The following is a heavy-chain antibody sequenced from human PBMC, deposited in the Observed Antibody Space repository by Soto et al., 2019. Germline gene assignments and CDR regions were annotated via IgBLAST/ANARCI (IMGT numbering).Heavy chain of an antibody. Sequence: PSETLSLTCAVSGGSISRSNWWSWVRQPPGKGLEWIGAIYHSGSTNYNPSLKRRVTISVDKSKNQFSLKLSSVTAADTAVYYCARGGRSGGRYKDALDIWGQGTMVTVSS. J-gene: IGHJ3*02. D-gene: IGHD2-15*01. CDR3: ARGGRSGGRYKDALDI. V-gene: IGHV4-4*02. CDR2: IYHSGST. CDR1: GGSISRSNW.